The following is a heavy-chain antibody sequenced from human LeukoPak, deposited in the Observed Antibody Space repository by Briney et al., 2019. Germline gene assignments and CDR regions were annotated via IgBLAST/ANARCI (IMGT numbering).Heavy chain of an antibody. CDR2: ISAYNGGT. CDR1: GYTFTSYG. Sequence: ASVKVSCKASGYTFTSYGISWVRQAPGQGLEWMGWISAYNGGTNSAQKFQGRVTMTRDTSISTAYMELSRLRSDDTAVYYCVRGGGVWFGIQQNWFDPWGQGTLVTVSS. CDR3: VRGGGVWFGIQQNWFDP. J-gene: IGHJ5*02. D-gene: IGHD3-10*01. V-gene: IGHV1-18*01.